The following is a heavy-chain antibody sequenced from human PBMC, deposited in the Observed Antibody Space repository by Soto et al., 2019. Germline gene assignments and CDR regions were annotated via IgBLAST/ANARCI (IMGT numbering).Heavy chain of an antibody. CDR3: ERQDDDCENFDY. V-gene: IGHV1-2*04. CDR2: INPNSGGT. Sequence: SLYVSCKASGYTFTGYYMHWVLQAPGQGLEWMGWINPNSGGTNYAQKFQGWVTMTRDTSISTAYMELSRLRFDDTAVYYCERQDDDCENFDYWGQGTLVTVSS. J-gene: IGHJ4*02. D-gene: IGHD2-21*02. CDR1: GYTFTGYY.